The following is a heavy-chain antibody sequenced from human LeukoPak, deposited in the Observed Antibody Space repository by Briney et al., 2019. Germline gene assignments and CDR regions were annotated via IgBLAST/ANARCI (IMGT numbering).Heavy chain of an antibody. Sequence: SETLSLTCTVSGGSISSGSYYWSWIRQPAGKGLEWIGRIYTSGSTNYNPSLKSRVTISVDTSKNQFSLKLSSVTAADTAVYYCARDQYYDFWSGYPGDAFDIWGQGTMVTVSS. D-gene: IGHD3-3*01. J-gene: IGHJ3*02. CDR2: IYTSGST. CDR3: ARDQYYDFWSGYPGDAFDI. CDR1: GGSISSGSYY. V-gene: IGHV4-61*02.